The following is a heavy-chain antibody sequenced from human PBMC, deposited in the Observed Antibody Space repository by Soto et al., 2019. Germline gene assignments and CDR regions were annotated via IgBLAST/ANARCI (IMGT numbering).Heavy chain of an antibody. CDR3: SHGLRSPDY. J-gene: IGHJ4*02. Sequence: PGGSLRLSCAASGFPFSSHAMSWVRQAPGKGLEWVSAISGSGGSTYYAGSVKGRFTISRDNSKNTLYMRMNSLWAENTAVYYWSHGLRSPDYWGQGTLVTVS. D-gene: IGHD5-12*01. V-gene: IGHV3-23*01. CDR2: ISGSGGST. CDR1: GFPFSSHA.